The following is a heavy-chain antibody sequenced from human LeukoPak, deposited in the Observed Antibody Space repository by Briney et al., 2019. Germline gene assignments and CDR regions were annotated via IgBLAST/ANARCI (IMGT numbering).Heavy chain of an antibody. V-gene: IGHV3-23*01. Sequence: GGSLRLSCAASGFTFSSYAMSWVRQAPGKGLEWVSAISGSAGSTYYADSVKGRFTISRDNSKNSLYLQMNSLRAEDTAVYYCARDLMGIAYRGAFYYWGQGTLVTVSS. D-gene: IGHD6-13*01. CDR1: GFTFSSYA. CDR3: ARDLMGIAYRGAFYY. CDR2: ISGSAGST. J-gene: IGHJ4*02.